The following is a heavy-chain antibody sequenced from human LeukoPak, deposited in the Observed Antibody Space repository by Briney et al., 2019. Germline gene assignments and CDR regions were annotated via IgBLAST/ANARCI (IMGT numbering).Heavy chain of an antibody. CDR1: GFTFTSSA. J-gene: IGHJ4*02. V-gene: IGHV1-58*01. CDR3: AARSSYSSGWNFDY. Sequence: GASVKVSCKASGFTFTSSAVQWVRQARGQRLEWIGWIVVGSGNTNYAQKFQERVTITRDMSTSTAYMELSSLRSEDTAVYYRAARSSYSSGWNFDYWGQGTLVTVS. D-gene: IGHD6-19*01. CDR2: IVVGSGNT.